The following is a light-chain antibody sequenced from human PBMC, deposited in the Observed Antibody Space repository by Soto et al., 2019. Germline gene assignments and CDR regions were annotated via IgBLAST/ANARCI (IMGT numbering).Light chain of an antibody. CDR2: DVS. CDR1: SSDVAIYNY. V-gene: IGLV2-11*01. J-gene: IGLJ1*01. CDR3: CSYAGSYTFARNV. Sequence: QSVLTQPRSVSGSPGQSVTISCTGTSSDVAIYNYISWYQQHPGEAPKLMIHDVSERPSGVPDRFSGSKSGNTASLTISGLQAEDEADCYCCSYAGSYTFARNVFGTGTKVTVL.